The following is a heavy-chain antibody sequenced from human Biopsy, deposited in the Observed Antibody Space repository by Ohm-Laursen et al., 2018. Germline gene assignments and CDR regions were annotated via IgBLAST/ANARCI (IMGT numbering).Heavy chain of an antibody. D-gene: IGHD6-19*01. CDR3: ARGLSSGWYGYFDV. Sequence: SSLRLSCSASGFTFGHYAMHWVRQAPGKGLEWTSLIWYDGTNEDYADSVKGRFTISRGNSKNTLYLQINTLTLEDTAFYYCARGLSSGWYGYFDVWGRGTLVTVSS. CDR2: IWYDGTNE. V-gene: IGHV3-33*04. J-gene: IGHJ2*01. CDR1: GFTFGHYA.